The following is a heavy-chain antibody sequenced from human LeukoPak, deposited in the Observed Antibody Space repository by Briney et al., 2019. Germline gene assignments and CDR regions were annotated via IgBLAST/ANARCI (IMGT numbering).Heavy chain of an antibody. J-gene: IGHJ4*02. Sequence: GGSLRLSCAASGFTFSSYSMNWVRQAPGKGLEWVSSIDSSSGYIYYADSVKGRFTISRDNAKNSLYLQMNSLRAEDTAVYYCAPGIAVGTAADYWGQGTLVTVSS. CDR1: GFTFSSYS. CDR3: APGIAVGTAADY. V-gene: IGHV3-21*01. CDR2: IDSSSGYI. D-gene: IGHD6-19*01.